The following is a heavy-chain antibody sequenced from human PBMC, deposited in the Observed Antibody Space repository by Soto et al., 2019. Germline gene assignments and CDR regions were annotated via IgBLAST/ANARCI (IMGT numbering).Heavy chain of an antibody. CDR2: IYYSGST. CDR3: ARAAIVAYHGRHV. V-gene: IGHV4-61*01. CDR1: RSGY. Sequence: RSGYRSRKRKPPGKGLEWIGYIYYSGSTNYNPSLKSRVTISVDTSKNQFSLKLSSVTAADTVVYYCARAAIVAYHGRHVWGPGLTVTSPQ. J-gene: IGHJ6*01. D-gene: IGHD5-18*01.